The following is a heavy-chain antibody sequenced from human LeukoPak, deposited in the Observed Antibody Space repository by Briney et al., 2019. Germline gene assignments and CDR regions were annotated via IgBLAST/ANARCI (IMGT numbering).Heavy chain of an antibody. CDR3: ASRVVGATNDFDY. CDR1: GGSISSSSYY. D-gene: IGHD1-26*01. V-gene: IGHV4-39*01. J-gene: IGHJ4*02. Sequence: PSETLSLTCTVSGGSISSSSYYWGWLRQPPGKGLEWIGSIYYSGSTYYNPSLKSRVTISVGTSKNQFSLKLSSVTAADTAVYYCASRVVGATNDFDYWGQGTLVTVSS. CDR2: IYYSGST.